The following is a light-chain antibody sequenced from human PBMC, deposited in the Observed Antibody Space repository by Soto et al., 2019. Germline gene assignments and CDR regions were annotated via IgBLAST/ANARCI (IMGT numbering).Light chain of an antibody. Sequence: MLTQSPGTLSLSPGERATLSCRASQSVSSSYLAWYQQKPGQAPRLLIYGASSRATGIPDRFSGSGSGTDFTLTISRLEPEDFAVYYCQQYGSSPRTFGQGTKVDIK. J-gene: IGKJ1*01. CDR2: GAS. CDR3: QQYGSSPRT. CDR1: QSVSSSY. V-gene: IGKV3-20*01.